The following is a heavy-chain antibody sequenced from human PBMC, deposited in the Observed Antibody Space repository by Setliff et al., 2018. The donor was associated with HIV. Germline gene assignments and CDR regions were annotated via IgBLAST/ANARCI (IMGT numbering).Heavy chain of an antibody. V-gene: IGHV4-34*01. CDR3: ATLKMATIYRDFDY. CDR2: INHRGST. J-gene: IGHJ4*02. CDR1: GGSFSGYY. Sequence: PSETLSLTCAVYGGSFSGYYWSWIRQPPGKGLEWIGEINHRGSTNRNPSLKSRVSISVDTSKNQFSLKLSSVTAADTAVYYCATLKMATIYRDFDYWGQGTQVTVSS. D-gene: IGHD5-12*01.